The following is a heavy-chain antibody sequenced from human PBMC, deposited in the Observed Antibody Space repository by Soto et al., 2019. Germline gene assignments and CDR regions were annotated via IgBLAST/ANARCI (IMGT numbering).Heavy chain of an antibody. CDR1: GYIFSSYG. Sequence: QVQLLQSGAEVKKPGASVKVSCKTSGYIFSSYGVNWVRQAPGQGLEWMGWITVYNGNTQYVQKFQDRVTMTTDTSTSTDYMELRSLRSDDTAVYYCARDNTGVVGVDYWGQGTLVTVSS. V-gene: IGHV1-18*01. J-gene: IGHJ4*02. CDR3: ARDNTGVVGVDY. D-gene: IGHD3-3*01. CDR2: ITVYNGNT.